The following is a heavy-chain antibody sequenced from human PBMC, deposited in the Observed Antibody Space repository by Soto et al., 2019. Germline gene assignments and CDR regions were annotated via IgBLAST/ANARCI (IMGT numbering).Heavy chain of an antibody. CDR2: ISNSGDTI. D-gene: IGHD2-2*01. CDR1: GFPFSYYT. Sequence: EVQLLESGGGLVQPGWSLRLSCVASGFPFSYYTMSWVRQAPGKGLEWVSGISNSGDTIYYADSVKGRFTISRANFKNTLYLLSNRLRADMTAVYYCAVPVPARTLYDYYDIDVWGQGTTVTVSS. J-gene: IGHJ6*02. CDR3: AVPVPARTLYDYYDIDV. V-gene: IGHV3-23*01.